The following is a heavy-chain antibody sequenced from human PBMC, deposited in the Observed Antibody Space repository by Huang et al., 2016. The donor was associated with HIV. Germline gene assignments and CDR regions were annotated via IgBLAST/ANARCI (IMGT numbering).Heavy chain of an antibody. CDR2: INSAGGSS. CDR1: GFTFSSYW. V-gene: IGHV3-74*01. Sequence: EVQLVESGGGLVQPGGSLRLSCAASGFTFSSYWMHWVRQAPGKGLVWVSRINSAGGSSGYADYVKGRFTISRDNAKNTLNLQMNSLRAEDTAVYYCVRDPRIQSWLNYFDYWGQGTLVSVSS. CDR3: VRDPRIQSWLNYFDY. D-gene: IGHD3-22*01. J-gene: IGHJ4*02.